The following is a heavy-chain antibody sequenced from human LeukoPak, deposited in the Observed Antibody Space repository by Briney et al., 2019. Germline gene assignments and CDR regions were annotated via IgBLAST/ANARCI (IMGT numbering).Heavy chain of an antibody. CDR2: IYNSGGT. CDR1: GGSVRSDY. J-gene: IGHJ5*02. D-gene: IGHD6-13*01. V-gene: IGHV4-59*02. CDR3: ARGIAAAGTNWFDP. Sequence: SETLFLTCTVSGGSVRSDYWSWIRQPPGKGLEWIGYIYNSGGTNYNPSLRSRVAISVDTSRNQFSLKLSSVTAADTAVYYCARGIAAAGTNWFDPWGQGTLVTVSS.